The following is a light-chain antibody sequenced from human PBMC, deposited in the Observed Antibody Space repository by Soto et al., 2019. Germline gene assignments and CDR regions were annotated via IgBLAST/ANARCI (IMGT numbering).Light chain of an antibody. J-gene: IGKJ2*01. Sequence: EIVILQCPPILSVSPGDRATLSCLSCQSFSSGLAWYQQKPGQAPRLLIHGASTRATGVPARFSGSGSGTEFTLTISSLQSEDFAAYYCQQYNRHSYTFGQGTKVDIK. CDR3: QQYNRHSYT. CDR1: QSFSSG. V-gene: IGKV3-15*01. CDR2: GAS.